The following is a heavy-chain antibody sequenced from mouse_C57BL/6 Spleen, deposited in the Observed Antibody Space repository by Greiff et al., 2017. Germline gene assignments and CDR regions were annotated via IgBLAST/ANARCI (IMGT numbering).Heavy chain of an antibody. D-gene: IGHD1-1*01. V-gene: IGHV1-80*01. CDR2: IYPGDGDT. CDR1: GYAFSSYW. Sequence: VQLQQSGAELVKPGASVKLSCKASGYAFSSYWMNWVKQRPGKGLEWIGQIYPGDGDTNYNGKFKGKATLTADKSSSTAYMQLSSLTAEDSAVYFGARQGTTTVVAHWYFDVWGTGTTVTVSS. J-gene: IGHJ1*03. CDR3: ARQGTTTVVAHWYFDV.